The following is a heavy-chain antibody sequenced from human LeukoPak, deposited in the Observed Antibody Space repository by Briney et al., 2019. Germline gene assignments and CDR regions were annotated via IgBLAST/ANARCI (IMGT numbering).Heavy chain of an antibody. CDR1: GFTFSSYS. V-gene: IGHV3-21*01. CDR2: LSSSRSYI. J-gene: IGHJ4*02. CDR3: ARAMVYCSGGSCYIFDY. D-gene: IGHD2-15*01. Sequence: GGSLRLSCAASGFTFSSYSMNWVRQAPGKGLEWVSSLSSSRSYIYYADSVKGRFTISRDNAKNSLYLQMNSLRAEDTAVYYCARAMVYCSGGSCYIFDYWGQGTLVTVSS.